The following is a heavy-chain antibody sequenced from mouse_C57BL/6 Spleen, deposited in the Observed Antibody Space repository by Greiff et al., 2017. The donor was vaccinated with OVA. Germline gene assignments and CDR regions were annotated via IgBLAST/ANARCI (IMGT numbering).Heavy chain of an antibody. D-gene: IGHD3-3*01. V-gene: IGHV1-52*01. CDR2: IDPSDSET. CDR3: AREGGGLFDY. Sequence: QVQLKEPGAELVRPGSSVKLSCKASGYTFTSYWMHWVKQRPIQGLEWIGNIDPSDSETHYNQKFKDKATLTVDKSSSTAYMQLSSLTSEDSAVYYCAREGGGLFDYWGQGTTLTVSS. J-gene: IGHJ2*01. CDR1: GYTFTSYW.